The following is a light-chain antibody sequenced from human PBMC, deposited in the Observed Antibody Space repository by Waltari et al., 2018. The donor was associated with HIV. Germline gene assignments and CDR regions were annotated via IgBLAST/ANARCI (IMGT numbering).Light chain of an antibody. J-gene: IGKJ2*01. V-gene: IGKV1-8*01. Sequence: TQSLSLSASIGDRVTIYCQATEDVSTFLAWYQQKPGTAPKLLIYGASVLHGGVPSRFSGSVSGTDFALTICCLQSDDLATYFCQQYSIFPLTFGPGT. CDR1: EDVSTF. CDR2: GAS. CDR3: QQYSIFPLT.